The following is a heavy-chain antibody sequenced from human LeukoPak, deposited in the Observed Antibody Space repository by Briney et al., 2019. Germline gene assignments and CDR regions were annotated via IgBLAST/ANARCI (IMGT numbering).Heavy chain of an antibody. CDR3: ARGFASGWYSRYDP. CDR1: GGSISSSNW. J-gene: IGHJ5*02. Sequence: SGALSLTCAVSGGSISSSNWWSWVRQPPGKGLEWIGEIFHSGSTNYNPSLKSRVTISVDKSKNQFSLELRSVTAADTATYYCARGFASGWYSRYDPWGQGTLVTVSS. CDR2: IFHSGST. V-gene: IGHV4-4*02. D-gene: IGHD6-19*01.